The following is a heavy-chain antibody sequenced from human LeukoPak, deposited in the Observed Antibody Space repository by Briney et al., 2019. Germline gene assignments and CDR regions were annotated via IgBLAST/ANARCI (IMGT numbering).Heavy chain of an antibody. Sequence: SETLSLTCTVSGVSISSYYWSWIRQAPGKGLEWIGYINYSGSTNYNPSLKSRVTISVDTSKNQFSLMLSSMTAAETAVYYCGRGGRREGDYEDYYYYYYYMDVWGKGTTVTISS. V-gene: IGHV4-59*01. CDR3: GRGGRREGDYEDYYYYYYYMDV. J-gene: IGHJ6*03. CDR2: INYSGST. D-gene: IGHD4-17*01. CDR1: GVSISSYY.